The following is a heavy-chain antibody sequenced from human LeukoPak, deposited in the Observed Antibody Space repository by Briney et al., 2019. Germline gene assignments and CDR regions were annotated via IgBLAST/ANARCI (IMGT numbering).Heavy chain of an antibody. D-gene: IGHD6-6*01. J-gene: IGHJ6*03. V-gene: IGHV1-8*03. CDR3: ARGSSDGFRYYYYMDV. Sequence: ASVKVSCKASGGTFTSYDINWVRQATGQGLEWMGWMNPNSGNTGYAQKFQGRVTITRNTSISTAYMELSSLRSEDTAVYYCARGSSDGFRYYYYMDVWGKGTTVTVSS. CDR1: GGTFTSYD. CDR2: MNPNSGNT.